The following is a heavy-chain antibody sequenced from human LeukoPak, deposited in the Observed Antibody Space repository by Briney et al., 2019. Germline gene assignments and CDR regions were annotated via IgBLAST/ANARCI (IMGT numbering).Heavy chain of an antibody. CDR3: ARVPYYYGSGHDY. D-gene: IGHD3-10*01. J-gene: IGHJ4*02. CDR2: MNPNSDNT. CDR1: GYTFTSYD. Sequence: ASVKVSCKASGYTFTSYDINWVRQATGQGLEWMGWMNPNSDNTGYAQKFQGRVTMTRNTSISTAYMELSSLRSEDTAVYYCARVPYYYGSGHDYWGQGTLVTVSS. V-gene: IGHV1-8*01.